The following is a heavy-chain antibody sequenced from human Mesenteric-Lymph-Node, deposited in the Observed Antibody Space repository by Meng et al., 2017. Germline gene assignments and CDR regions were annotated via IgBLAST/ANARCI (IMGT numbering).Heavy chain of an antibody. CDR3: AKEPIESGSYHLDY. D-gene: IGHD1-26*01. CDR1: GFTFSSYA. J-gene: IGHJ4*02. CDR2: ISYDGSNK. Sequence: QVQRVESGGGVVQPGRSLRLSCAASGFTFSSYAMHWVRQAPGKGLEWVAVISYDGSNKYYADSVKGRFTISRDNSMNTLYLQMNSLRAEDTAVYYCAKEPIESGSYHLDYWGQGTLVTVSS. V-gene: IGHV3-30-3*01.